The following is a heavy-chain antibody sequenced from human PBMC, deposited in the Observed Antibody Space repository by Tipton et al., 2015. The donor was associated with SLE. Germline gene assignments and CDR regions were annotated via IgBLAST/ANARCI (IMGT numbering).Heavy chain of an antibody. D-gene: IGHD3-3*01. CDR1: GFTFSDYY. V-gene: IGHV3-11*04. CDR3: ARGGVRGNAFDI. Sequence: SLRLSCAASGFTFSDYYMSWIRQAPGKGLEWVSYISSSGKTIYQTDSERGRLTISRDNAKKSLYLQMDSLRAEDTAVYYCARGGVRGNAFDIWGQGTMVTVSS. J-gene: IGHJ3*02. CDR2: ISSSGKTI.